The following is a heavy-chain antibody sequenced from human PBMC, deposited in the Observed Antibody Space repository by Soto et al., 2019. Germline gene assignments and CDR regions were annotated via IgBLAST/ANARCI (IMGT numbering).Heavy chain of an antibody. V-gene: IGHV3-23*01. CDR3: AKAGGFCNGGSCYPKWFDP. CDR1: GFTFSTYA. J-gene: IGHJ5*02. Sequence: GGSLRLSCAASGFTFSTYAMSWVRQAPGKGLEWVSAITGSGGGTYYSDSVKGRFTISRDNSKNTLFLQMNSLRAEDTALYYCAKAGGFCNGGSCYPKWFDPWGQGALVNVS. CDR2: ITGSGGGT. D-gene: IGHD2-15*01.